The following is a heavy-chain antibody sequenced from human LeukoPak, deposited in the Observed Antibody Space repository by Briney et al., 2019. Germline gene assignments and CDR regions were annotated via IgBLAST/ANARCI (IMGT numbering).Heavy chain of an antibody. Sequence: PSETLSLTCTVSGGSISSSSYYWVWIRQSPGKGLEWIGSISYSGSTYYNPSLKSRVTISVDTSKNQFSLKLRSVTAADTAVYYCARRVGTNYSDYWGQGTLVTVSS. CDR2: ISYSGST. V-gene: IGHV4-39*01. CDR3: ARRVGTNYSDY. J-gene: IGHJ4*02. CDR1: GGSISSSSYY. D-gene: IGHD3-10*01.